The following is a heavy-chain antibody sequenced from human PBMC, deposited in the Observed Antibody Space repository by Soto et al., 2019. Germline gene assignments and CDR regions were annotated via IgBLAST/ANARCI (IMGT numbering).Heavy chain of an antibody. CDR1: VYTFTSYG. Sequence: ASVTFSCMASVYTFTSYGIHWVRQAPGQWLEWMGWINAANGDTKYSPKFQGRVTITRDTSASTAYMELSSLRSEDTAVYYCVRRHVSATGIDWFDPWGQGTLVTVSS. D-gene: IGHD6-13*01. CDR3: VRRHVSATGIDWFDP. J-gene: IGHJ5*02. CDR2: INAANGDT. V-gene: IGHV1-3*01.